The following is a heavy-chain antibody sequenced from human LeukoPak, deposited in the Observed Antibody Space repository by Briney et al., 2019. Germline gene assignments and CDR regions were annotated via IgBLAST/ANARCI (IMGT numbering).Heavy chain of an antibody. CDR1: GYSISSGYY. CDR3: ARDRDDYGDYEVSYWFDP. J-gene: IGHJ5*02. CDR2: IYHSGST. Sequence: SETLSLTCTVSGYSISSGYYWGWLRQPPGKGLEWTGSIYHSGSTYYNPSLKSRVTISVDTSKNQFSLKLSSVTAADTAVYYCARDRDDYGDYEVSYWFDPWGQGTLVTVSS. V-gene: IGHV4-38-2*02. D-gene: IGHD4-17*01.